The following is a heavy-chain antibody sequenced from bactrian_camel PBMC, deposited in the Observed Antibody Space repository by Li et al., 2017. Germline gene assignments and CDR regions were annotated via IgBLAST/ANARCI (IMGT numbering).Heavy chain of an antibody. CDR1: RYIFSGCA. V-gene: IGHV3S8*01. CDR2: MYINGTT. CDR3: VTECTRSGRWTRY. D-gene: IGHD1*01. Sequence: VQLVESGGDSVQAGGSLKLSCAADRYIFSGCAVAWYRQTPGAKERELLSFMYINGTTTYADSAKGRFTISRDNNKNEHYLQMNSLKTEDTAVYYCVTECTRSGRWTRYWGQGTQVTVS. J-gene: IGHJ4*01.